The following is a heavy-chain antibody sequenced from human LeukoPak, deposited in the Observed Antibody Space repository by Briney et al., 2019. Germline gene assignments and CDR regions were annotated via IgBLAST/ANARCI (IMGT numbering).Heavy chain of an antibody. V-gene: IGHV5-51*01. D-gene: IGHD2-21*02. J-gene: IGHJ4*02. CDR1: GYSFTSYW. Sequence: GESLKISCKGSGYSFTSYWIGWVRQMPGKGLEWMGMIYPGDSDTRYSPPFQGQVTISADKSISTAYLQWNSLKASDTAMYYCARRAYCGGDCYTDYWGLGTLVTVSS. CDR2: IYPGDSDT. CDR3: ARRAYCGGDCYTDY.